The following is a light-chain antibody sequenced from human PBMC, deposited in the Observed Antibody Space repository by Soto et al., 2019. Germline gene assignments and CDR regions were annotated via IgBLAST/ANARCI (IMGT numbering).Light chain of an antibody. Sequence: QSALTQPASVAGSPGQSITISCTGTSSDVGAYNHVSWYQQHPGKAPKLIIYEVSNRPSGVSWRFSGAKSGNTASLTISGLQSEDEADYYCSSHTTSNTRVFGTGTKLTVL. CDR1: SSDVGAYNH. J-gene: IGLJ1*01. V-gene: IGLV2-14*01. CDR2: EVS. CDR3: SSHTTSNTRV.